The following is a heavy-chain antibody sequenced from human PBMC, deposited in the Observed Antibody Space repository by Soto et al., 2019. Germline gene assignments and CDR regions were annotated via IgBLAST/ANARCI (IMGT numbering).Heavy chain of an antibody. Sequence: SETLSLTCTFSGGSISNYYWSWIRQPPGKGPQWIGYIFSSGSTNYNPSLKSRVTISVNTSKNQFSLNLNSVTAADTAVYYCARQRRDFDYWGQGSLVTVSS. CDR3: ARQRRDFDY. V-gene: IGHV4-59*08. J-gene: IGHJ4*02. CDR1: GGSISNYY. CDR2: IFSSGST.